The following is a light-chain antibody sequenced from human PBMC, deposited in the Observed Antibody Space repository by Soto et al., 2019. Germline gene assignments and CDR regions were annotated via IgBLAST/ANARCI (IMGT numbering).Light chain of an antibody. CDR2: GVS. CDR3: QQYHNTPIT. CDR1: QSVSSY. Sequence: EIVLTQSPGTLSLSPGERATLSCRASQSVSSYLAWYQQKPGQAPRLLIYGVSSRAAGIPDRFSGSGSGTDFTLTINRLEPEDFAVYYCQQYHNTPITFGQGTRLEIK. J-gene: IGKJ5*01. V-gene: IGKV3-20*01.